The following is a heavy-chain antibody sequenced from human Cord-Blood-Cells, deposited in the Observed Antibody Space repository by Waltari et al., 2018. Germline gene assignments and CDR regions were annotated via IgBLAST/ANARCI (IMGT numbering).Heavy chain of an antibody. CDR3: ARRGLPFFFAFDI. Sequence: QVQLQESGLGLVKPSETLSLTCTVSGGSISSYYWSWIRQPPGKGLEWIWYIYYSGSTHHPPSLKSRVTISVDPSKNQFSLKLSSVTAADTAVYYCARRGLPFFFAFDIWGQGTMVTVSS. CDR2: IYYSGST. CDR1: GGSISSYY. J-gene: IGHJ3*02. D-gene: IGHD3-3*01. V-gene: IGHV4-59*08.